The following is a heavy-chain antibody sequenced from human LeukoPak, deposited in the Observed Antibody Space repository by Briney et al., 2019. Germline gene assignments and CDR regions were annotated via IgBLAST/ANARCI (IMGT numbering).Heavy chain of an antibody. J-gene: IGHJ3*02. CDR2: ISAYNGNT. Sequence: GASVKVSCKASGYTFTSYGISWVRQAPGQGLEWMGWISAYNGNTNYAQKLQGRVTMTTDTSTSTAYMELRSLRSDDTAVYYRARDLGDIVLMVYVDAFDIWGQGTMVTVSS. CDR3: ARDLGDIVLMVYVDAFDI. CDR1: GYTFTSYG. D-gene: IGHD2-8*01. V-gene: IGHV1-18*01.